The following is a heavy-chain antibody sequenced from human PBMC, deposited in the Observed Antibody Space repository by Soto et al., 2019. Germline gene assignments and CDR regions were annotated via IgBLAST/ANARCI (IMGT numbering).Heavy chain of an antibody. CDR3: ARENPVDGMDV. V-gene: IGHV4-30-4*01. CDR2: IYYSGST. J-gene: IGHJ6*02. Sequence: PSETLSLTCTVSGGSISSGDYYWSWIRQPPGKGLEWIGYIYYSGSTYYNPSLKSRVAISVDTSKNQFSLKLSSVTAADTAVYYCARENPVDGMDVWGQGTTVTVSS. CDR1: GGSISSGDYY.